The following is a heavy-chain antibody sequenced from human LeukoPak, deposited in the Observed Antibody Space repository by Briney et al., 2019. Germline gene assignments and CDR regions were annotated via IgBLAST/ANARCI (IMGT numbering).Heavy chain of an antibody. Sequence: SVKVSCKASGYTFTSYGISWVRQAPGQGLEWMGRIIPILGIANYAQKFQGRVTITADKSTSTAYMELSGLRSEDTAVYYCARGGYYDSHWYFDLWGRGTLVTVSS. CDR3: ARGGYYDSHWYFDL. J-gene: IGHJ2*01. CDR2: IIPILGIA. CDR1: GYTFTSYG. V-gene: IGHV1-69*04. D-gene: IGHD3-22*01.